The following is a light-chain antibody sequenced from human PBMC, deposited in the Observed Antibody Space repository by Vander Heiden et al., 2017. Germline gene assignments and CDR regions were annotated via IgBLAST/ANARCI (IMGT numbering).Light chain of an antibody. CDR2: GTS. Sequence: DIQMTQSPSSVSASVGDRVTITCRASRDINNWLAWYQQKPGEAPKLLIYGTSNLQSGVQSRFSGSGSGTDFTLTISSLQPEDFATYYCQQANTVPLIFTFGHGTKVDIK. CDR3: QQANTVPLIFT. CDR1: RDINNW. V-gene: IGKV1D-12*01. J-gene: IGKJ3*01.